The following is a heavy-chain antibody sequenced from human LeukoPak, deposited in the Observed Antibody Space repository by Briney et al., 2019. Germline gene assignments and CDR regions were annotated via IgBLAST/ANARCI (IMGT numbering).Heavy chain of an antibody. D-gene: IGHD2-21*02. CDR2: IYPGDSDT. CDR1: GYSFTSYW. Sequence: GESLKISCKGSGYSFTSYWIGWVRQMPGKGLEWMGIIYPGDSDTRYSPSFQGQVTISADKSISTAYLQWSSLKASDTAMYYCARLSGAYCGGDCYFGGRDWFDPWGQGTLVTVSS. CDR3: ARLSGAYCGGDCYFGGRDWFDP. J-gene: IGHJ5*02. V-gene: IGHV5-51*01.